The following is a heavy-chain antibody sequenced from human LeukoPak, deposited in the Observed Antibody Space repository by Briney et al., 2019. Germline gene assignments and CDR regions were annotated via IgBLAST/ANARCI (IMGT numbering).Heavy chain of an antibody. V-gene: IGHV4-30-2*01. CDR1: GDSISNGDYY. CDR3: ARDRTLTTMTPEAFDI. CDR2: IYHGGTT. Sequence: IPSETLSLTCTISGDSISNGDYYWGWIRQPPGKGLEWIANIYHGGTTYDNPSLKSRLTISIDKSKNHFSLELRSVTAADTAVYYCARDRTLTTMTPEAFDIWGQGTMVTVSS. D-gene: IGHD4-17*01. J-gene: IGHJ3*02.